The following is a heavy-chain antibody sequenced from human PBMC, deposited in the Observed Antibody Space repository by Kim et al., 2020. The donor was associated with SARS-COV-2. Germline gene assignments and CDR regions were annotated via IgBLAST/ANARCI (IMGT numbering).Heavy chain of an antibody. CDR2: IYYSGST. Sequence: SETLSLTCTVSGGSISSGDYYWSWIRQPPGKGLEWIGYIYYSGSTYYNPSLKSRVTISVDTSKNQFSLKLSSVTAADTAVYYCARLVSHYYDSSGYHFDYWGQGTLVTVSS. CDR3: ARLVSHYYDSSGYHFDY. V-gene: IGHV4-30-4*01. CDR1: GGSISSGDYY. J-gene: IGHJ4*02. D-gene: IGHD3-22*01.